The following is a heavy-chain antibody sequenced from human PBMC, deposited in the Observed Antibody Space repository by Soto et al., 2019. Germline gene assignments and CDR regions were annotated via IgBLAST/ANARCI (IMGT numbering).Heavy chain of an antibody. V-gene: IGHV3-33*01. Sequence: QVQLVESGGGVVQPGRSLRLSCAASGFTFSSYGMHWVRQAPGKGLEWVAVIWYDGSNKYYADSVKGRFTISRDNYKNTLYLQMNSLRAEDTAVYYCARDQDYSSFDYWGQGTLVTVSS. CDR3: ARDQDYSSFDY. D-gene: IGHD4-4*01. CDR2: IWYDGSNK. CDR1: GFTFSSYG. J-gene: IGHJ4*02.